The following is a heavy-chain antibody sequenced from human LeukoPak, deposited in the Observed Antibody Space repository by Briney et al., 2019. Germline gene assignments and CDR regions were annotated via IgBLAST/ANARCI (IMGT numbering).Heavy chain of an antibody. CDR3: ARENVTPWYFAPNNWFDP. V-gene: IGHV4-59*01. J-gene: IGHJ5*02. CDR2: IYYSGST. Sequence: SETLSLTCTVSGGSISSYYWSWIRQPPGKGLEWIGYIYYSGSTNYNPSLKSRVTISVDTSKNQFSLKLSSVTAADTAVYYCARENVTPWYFAPNNWFDPWGQGTLSPSPQ. D-gene: IGHD6-13*01. CDR1: GGSISSYY.